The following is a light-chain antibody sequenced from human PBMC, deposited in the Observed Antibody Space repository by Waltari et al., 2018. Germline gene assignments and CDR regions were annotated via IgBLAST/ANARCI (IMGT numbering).Light chain of an antibody. CDR2: GNN. CDR1: RSNIGAAYD. J-gene: IGLJ1*01. Sequence: QSVLTQPPSVSGAPGQKVTISCTGSRSNIGAAYDVHWYQQIPGPAPRLLIYGNNNRPPGVPDRFSGSKSGTSASLTITGLQTEDEADYFCQSYDNSLAGFYVFGTGTRVTVV. CDR3: QSYDNSLAGFYV. V-gene: IGLV1-40*01.